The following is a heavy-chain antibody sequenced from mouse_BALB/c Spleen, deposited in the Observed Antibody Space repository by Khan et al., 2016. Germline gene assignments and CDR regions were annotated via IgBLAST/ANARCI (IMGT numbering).Heavy chain of an antibody. CDR1: GYSITSDYA. CDR2: ISYSGST. V-gene: IGHV3-2*02. D-gene: IGHD1-1*01. J-gene: IGHJ3*01. CDR3: SISSNYGNSPAWFAY. Sequence: EVQLQESGPGLVKPSQSLSLTCTVTGYSITSDYAWNWIRQFPGNKLEWMGYISYSGSTSYNPSLKSRISITRDTSKNQFFLQLNSVATEDTATYYCSISSNYGNSPAWFAYWGQGTLVTVSA.